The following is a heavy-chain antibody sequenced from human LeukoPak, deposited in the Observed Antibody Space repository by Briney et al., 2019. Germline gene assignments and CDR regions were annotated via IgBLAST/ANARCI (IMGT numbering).Heavy chain of an antibody. D-gene: IGHD1-26*01. CDR2: INPNSGGT. Sequence: GASVKVSCKASGYTFTSYAMHWVRQAPGQRLEWMGWINPNSGGTNYAQKFQGRVTMTRDTSISTAYMELSRLRSDDTAVYYCARDPSDMRAYNFDYWGQGTLVTVSS. V-gene: IGHV1-2*02. CDR1: GYTFTSYA. CDR3: ARDPSDMRAYNFDY. J-gene: IGHJ4*02.